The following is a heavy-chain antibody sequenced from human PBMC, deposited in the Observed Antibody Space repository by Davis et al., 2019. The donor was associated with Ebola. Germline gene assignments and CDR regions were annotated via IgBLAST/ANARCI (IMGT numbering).Heavy chain of an antibody. Sequence: GGSLRLSCTASGFTFSAYAMHWVRQAPGKGLEWVALIYYDGSNKYYADSMKGRFTISRDNSKNTLYLQMNSLRAEDTAVYYCATALVDTTMATAHWGQGTLVTVSS. CDR2: IYYDGSNK. CDR1: GFTFSAYA. D-gene: IGHD5-18*01. J-gene: IGHJ4*02. V-gene: IGHV3-33*01. CDR3: ATALVDTTMATAH.